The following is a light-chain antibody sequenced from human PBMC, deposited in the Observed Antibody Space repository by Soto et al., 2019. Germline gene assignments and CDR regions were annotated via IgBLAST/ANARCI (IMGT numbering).Light chain of an antibody. Sequence: EIVLTQSPATLSSSPGETATLSCRASQYVGTRLAWYQHKPGQDPRLLIYYTSNRATGIPARFSVSGSGTDFALTINSLAPEDFAIYYCHQRQSWPRTFGQGTKV. J-gene: IGKJ1*01. V-gene: IGKV3-11*01. CDR1: QYVGTR. CDR3: HQRQSWPRT. CDR2: YTS.